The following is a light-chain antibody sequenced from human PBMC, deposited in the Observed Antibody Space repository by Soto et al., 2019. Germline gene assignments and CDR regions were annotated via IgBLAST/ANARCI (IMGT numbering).Light chain of an antibody. CDR1: QSISSS. Sequence: EIVMTQSPATLSVSPGERATLSCRASQSISSSLAWYQQKPGQAPRLLIYGAFTRATGIPARFSGSGSGTDFTLTISSLQSEDVAVYFCQQYNDWPPAYTFGQGTKLEIK. V-gene: IGKV3-15*01. CDR2: GAF. CDR3: QQYNDWPPAYT. J-gene: IGKJ2*01.